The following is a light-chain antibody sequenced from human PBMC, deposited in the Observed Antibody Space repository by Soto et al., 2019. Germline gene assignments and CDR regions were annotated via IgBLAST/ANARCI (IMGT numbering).Light chain of an antibody. J-gene: IGLJ1*01. CDR3: QSYDSSLSGFYV. CDR1: SSNIGAGYD. CDR2: GNS. Sequence: QSVRTQPPSGSGAPGQRVTISCTGSSSNIGAGYDVHWYQQLPGTAPKLLIYGNSNRPSGVPDRFSGSKSGTSASLAITGLQAEDEADYYCQSYDSSLSGFYVFGTGTKVTVL. V-gene: IGLV1-40*01.